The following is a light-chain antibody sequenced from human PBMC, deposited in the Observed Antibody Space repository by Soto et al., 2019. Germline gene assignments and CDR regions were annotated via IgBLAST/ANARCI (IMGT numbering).Light chain of an antibody. CDR2: AAS. CDR1: QGIGVY. J-gene: IGKJ4*01. CDR3: QKYNSAPLT. Sequence: DIHMTQSPSSVSASLGDRVTITCRASQGIGVYLAWFQQKPGSVPKLLIYAASTLQSGVPSRFSGSGSGTDFTLTISSLQPEDVATYYCQKYNSAPLTFGGGTKVDIK. V-gene: IGKV1-27*01.